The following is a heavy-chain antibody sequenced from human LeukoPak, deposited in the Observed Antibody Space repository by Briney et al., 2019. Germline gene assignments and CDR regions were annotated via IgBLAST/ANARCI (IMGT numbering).Heavy chain of an antibody. CDR3: ARGPSDSSGYPTFDY. J-gene: IGHJ4*02. Sequence: SVKVSCKASGGTFSSYAISWVRQAPGQGLEWMGRIIPILGIANYAQKFQGRVTITADKSTSTAYMELSSLRSEDTAVYYCARGPSDSSGYPTFDYWGQGTLVTVSS. D-gene: IGHD3-22*01. V-gene: IGHV1-69*04. CDR1: GGTFSSYA. CDR2: IIPILGIA.